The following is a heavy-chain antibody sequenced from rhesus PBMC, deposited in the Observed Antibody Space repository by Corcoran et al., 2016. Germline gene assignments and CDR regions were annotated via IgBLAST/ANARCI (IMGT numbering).Heavy chain of an antibody. V-gene: IGHV5-20*02. D-gene: IGHD6-25*01. CDR3: AKGYSGGYTYFDY. J-gene: IGHJ4*01. Sequence: EVQLVQSGAEVKRPGESLKISCKTSGYSFTSYWISWVRQMHGKGLEWMGAIVPSYCDTRYSPSFQGQVTMSADKSISIAYLQWTSLKASDTATYYCAKGYSGGYTYFDYWGQGVLVTVSS. CDR2: IVPSYCDT. CDR1: GYSFTSYW.